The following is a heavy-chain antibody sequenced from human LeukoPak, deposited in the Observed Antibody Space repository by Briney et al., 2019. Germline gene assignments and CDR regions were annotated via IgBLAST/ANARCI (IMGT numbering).Heavy chain of an antibody. J-gene: IGHJ4*02. D-gene: IGHD6-6*01. V-gene: IGHV3-48*01. CDR3: AREGPYSSSND. Sequence: GGSLRLSCGASGFTFSSYSMNWVRQAPGKGLYRVSFISTSGATIYYADSVKGRFTISRNNAKNSLYLQMSSLRAEDTAVYYCAREGPYSSSNDWGQGTLVTVSS. CDR1: GFTFSSYS. CDR2: ISTSGATI.